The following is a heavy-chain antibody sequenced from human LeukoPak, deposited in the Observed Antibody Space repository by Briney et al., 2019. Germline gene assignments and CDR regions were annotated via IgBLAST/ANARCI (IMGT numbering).Heavy chain of an antibody. D-gene: IGHD6-19*01. J-gene: IGHJ4*02. CDR3: ARSYSGGRVDYFDY. CDR2: ISSGSGYI. CDR1: GFTFSSYS. V-gene: IGHV3-21*01. Sequence: PGGSLRLSCAASGFTFSSYSMNWVRQAPGKGLDWVSSISSGSGYIYYADSMKGRFTISRDNAENSLYLQMNSLRAEDTAVYYCARSYSGGRVDYFDYWGQGTLVTVSS.